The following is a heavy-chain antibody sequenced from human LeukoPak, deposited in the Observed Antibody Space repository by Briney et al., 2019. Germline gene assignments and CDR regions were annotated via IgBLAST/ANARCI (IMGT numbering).Heavy chain of an antibody. CDR1: GGSFSGYY. V-gene: IGHV4-59*01. J-gene: IGHJ5*02. CDR2: IYYSGST. CDR3: ARGDSSGWGGWFDP. D-gene: IGHD6-19*01. Sequence: SETLSLTCAVYGGSFSGYYWSWIRQPPGKGLEWIGYIYYSGSTNYNPSLKSRVTISVDTSKNQFSLKLSSVTAADTAVYYCARGDSSGWGGWFDPWGQGTLVTVSS.